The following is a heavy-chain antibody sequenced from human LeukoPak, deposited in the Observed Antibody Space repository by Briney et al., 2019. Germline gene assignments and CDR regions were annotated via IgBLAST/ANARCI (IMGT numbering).Heavy chain of an antibody. Sequence: PSETLSLTCTVSGGSISNYYWSWIRQPAGKGLEWIGRIYTTGSTNYNPSLKSRATMSVDTSKNHFSLKLSSVTAADTAVYYCARDPTTNGRADNWFDPWGQGTLVTISS. J-gene: IGHJ5*02. D-gene: IGHD1-1*01. V-gene: IGHV4-4*07. CDR1: GGSISNYY. CDR2: IYTTGST. CDR3: ARDPTTNGRADNWFDP.